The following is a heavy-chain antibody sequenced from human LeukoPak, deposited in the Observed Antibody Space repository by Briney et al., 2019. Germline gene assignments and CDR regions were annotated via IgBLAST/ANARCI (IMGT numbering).Heavy chain of an antibody. CDR2: INQDGTEK. V-gene: IGHV3-7*01. J-gene: IGHJ4*02. D-gene: IGHD2-15*01. CDR3: AKDFNIVVVVAATGSIDY. CDR1: GFTFTTYW. Sequence: PGESLRLSCAASGFTFTTYWMSWVRQLPGKGLEWVANINQDGTEKYYVDSVKGRFTISRDNSKNTLYLQMNSLRADDTAVYYCAKDFNIVVVVAATGSIDYWGQGTLVTVSS.